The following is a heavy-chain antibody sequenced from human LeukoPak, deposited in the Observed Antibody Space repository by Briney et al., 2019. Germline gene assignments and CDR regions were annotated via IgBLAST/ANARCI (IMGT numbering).Heavy chain of an antibody. CDR3: ASGITMVRGVIKGPHYFDY. Sequence: GASVKVSCKASGYTFTSYGISWVRQAPGQGLEWMGWISAYNGNTNYAQKFQGRVTITTDESTSTAYMELSSLRSEDTAVYYCASGITMVRGVIKGPHYFDYWGQGTLVTVSS. CDR2: ISAYNGNT. D-gene: IGHD3-10*01. J-gene: IGHJ4*02. V-gene: IGHV1-18*01. CDR1: GYTFTSYG.